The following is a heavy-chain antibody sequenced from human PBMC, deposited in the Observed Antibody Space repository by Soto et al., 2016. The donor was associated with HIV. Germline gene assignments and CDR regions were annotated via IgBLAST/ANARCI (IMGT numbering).Heavy chain of an antibody. CDR3: ARGRRGSGSYP. V-gene: IGHV4-38-2*01. CDR1: SYSISSGYY. CDR2: IYHSGIT. D-gene: IGHD3-10*01. Sequence: QVQLQESGPGLVKPSETLSLTCAVSSYSISSGYYWGWIRQPPGKGLEWIGSIYHSGITYYNPSLKSRVTISVDTSKNQFSLKLSSVTAADTAVYYCARGRRGSGSYPWGQGNPGSPSPQ. J-gene: IGHJ5*02.